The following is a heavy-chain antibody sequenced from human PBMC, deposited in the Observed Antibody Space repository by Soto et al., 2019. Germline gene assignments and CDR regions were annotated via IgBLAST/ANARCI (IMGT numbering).Heavy chain of an antibody. V-gene: IGHV4-59*08. CDR3: ARQHSYCTSTRCYTSWFDP. D-gene: IGHD2-2*01. Sequence: SETLSLTCTVSGGSISSYYWSWIRQPPGKGLEWIGYIYYSGSTNYNPSLKSRVTISVDTSNNQFSLNLSSVTTADTAMYYCARQHSYCTSTRCYTSWFDPWGQGTLVTVSS. CDR1: GGSISSYY. CDR2: IYYSGST. J-gene: IGHJ5*02.